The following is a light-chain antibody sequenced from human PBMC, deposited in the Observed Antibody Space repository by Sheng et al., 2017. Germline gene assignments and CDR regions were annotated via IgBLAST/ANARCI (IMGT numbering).Light chain of an antibody. CDR1: QDISNY. CDR2: DAS. CDR3: QQYDNLPC. Sequence: DIQMTQSPSSLSASVGDRVTITCQASQDISNYLNWYQQKPGKAPKLLIYDASNLETGVPSRFSGSGSGTDFTFTISSLQPEDIATYYCQQYDNLPCFGGGTKVEDQT. V-gene: IGKV1-33*01. J-gene: IGKJ4*01.